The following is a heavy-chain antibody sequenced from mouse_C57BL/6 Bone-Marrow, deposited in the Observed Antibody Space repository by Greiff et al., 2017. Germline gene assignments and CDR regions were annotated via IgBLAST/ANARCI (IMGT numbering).Heavy chain of an antibody. V-gene: IGHV1-61*01. CDR1: GYTFTSYW. Sequence: QVQLQQPGAELVRPGSSVKLSCKASGYTFTSYWMDWVKQRPGQGLEWIGNIYPSDSETHYNQKFKDKATLTVDKSSSTAYMQLSSLTSEDSAVYYCAMARYWYVDVWGTGTTVTVSS. J-gene: IGHJ1*03. CDR2: IYPSDSET. CDR3: AMARYWYVDV.